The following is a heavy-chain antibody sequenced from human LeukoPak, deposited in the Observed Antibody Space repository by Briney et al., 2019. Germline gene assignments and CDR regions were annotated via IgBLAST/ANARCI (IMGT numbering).Heavy chain of an antibody. D-gene: IGHD3-3*01. V-gene: IGHV3-7*01. CDR2: MRRDGNEI. Sequence: GGSLRLSCSASGFTFSTYWMSWVRQAPGKGLEWVANMRRDGNEIYYLDSVRGRFTISRDNAKNSLYLQMNSLRAEDTAVYYCARGGPQGIFGVVIESYGMDVWGQGTTVTVSS. J-gene: IGHJ6*02. CDR3: ARGGPQGIFGVVIESYGMDV. CDR1: GFTFSTYW.